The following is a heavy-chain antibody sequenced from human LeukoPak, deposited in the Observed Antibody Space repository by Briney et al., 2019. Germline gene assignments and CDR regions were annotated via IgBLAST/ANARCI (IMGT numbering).Heavy chain of an antibody. V-gene: IGHV3-23*01. CDR1: GFTFSSYA. D-gene: IGHD1-26*01. CDR2: ISGSGGST. J-gene: IGHJ4*02. Sequence: GGSLRLSCAAPGFTFSSYAMSWVRQAPGKGLEWVSAISGSGGSTYYADSVKGRFTISRDNSKNTLYLQMNSLRAEDTAVYYCAKPTYIHSDALHYWGQGTLVTVSS. CDR3: AKPTYIHSDALHY.